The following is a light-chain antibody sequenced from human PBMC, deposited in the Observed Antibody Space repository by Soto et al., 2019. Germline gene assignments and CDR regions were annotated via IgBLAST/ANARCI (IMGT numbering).Light chain of an antibody. CDR1: QSISSW. CDR2: KTS. Sequence: DIQMTQSPSTLSASVGDRVTITCRASQSISSWLAWYQQKPGKAPKLLIYKTSNLESGVPSRFSGSGSGTEFSLTISSLQPDDFATYYCQQYQSSSLTFGGGTKVDIK. V-gene: IGKV1-5*03. CDR3: QQYQSSSLT. J-gene: IGKJ4*01.